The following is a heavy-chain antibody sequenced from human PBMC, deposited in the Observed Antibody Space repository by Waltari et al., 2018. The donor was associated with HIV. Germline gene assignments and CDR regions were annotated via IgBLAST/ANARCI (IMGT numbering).Heavy chain of an antibody. D-gene: IGHD6-19*01. CDR3: ARSPSIAVAFWDYYYGMDV. CDR1: GFTFSSYE. V-gene: IGHV3-48*03. CDR2: VSSSGSIK. J-gene: IGHJ6*02. Sequence: EVQLVESGGGLVQPGGSLRLSCAASGFTFSSYEMNWVRQAPGKGLEWVSYVSSSGSIKYYADSVKGRFTSSRDNAKNSLYLQMNSLRAEDTAVYYCARSPSIAVAFWDYYYGMDVWGQGTTVTVSS.